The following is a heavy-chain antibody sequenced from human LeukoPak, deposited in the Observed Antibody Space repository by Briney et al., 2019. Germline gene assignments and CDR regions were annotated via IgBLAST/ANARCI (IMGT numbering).Heavy chain of an antibody. D-gene: IGHD6-19*01. CDR3: ARSRRGSGWTN. V-gene: IGHV3-7*01. CDR2: IKEDGSVK. CDR1: GFSFGTSW. Sequence: GGSLRLSCAASGFSFGTSWMSWVRQAPGQGLEWVANIKEDGSVKYYLDSVKGRFTISRDNAKNSLYLQMNSLRAEDTAVYYCARSRRGSGWTNWGQGTLVTVSS. J-gene: IGHJ4*02.